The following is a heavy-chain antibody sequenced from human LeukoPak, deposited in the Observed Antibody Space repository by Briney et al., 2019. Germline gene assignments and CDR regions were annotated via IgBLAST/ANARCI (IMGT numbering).Heavy chain of an antibody. CDR1: GDSITNGIYY. Sequence: SETLSLTCSVSGDSITNGIYYWGWVRQPPGRGLEWIGNIYHSGSGHYNPSLKSRVTISVDTSKNHFFLKMTSVTAADTGVYYCARGPRGWLIVGWFDPWGQGTPVTVSS. CDR2: IYHSGSG. V-gene: IGHV4-39*02. J-gene: IGHJ5*02. CDR3: ARGPRGWLIVGWFDP. D-gene: IGHD2/OR15-2a*01.